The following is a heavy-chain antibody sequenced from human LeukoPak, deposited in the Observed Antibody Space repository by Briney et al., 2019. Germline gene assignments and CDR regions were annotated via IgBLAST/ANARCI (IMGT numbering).Heavy chain of an antibody. CDR2: IYYSGST. CDR3: ARAKYSSSAPRPSGGYGMDV. Sequence: NPSETLSLTCTVSGGSISSGGYYWSWIRQHPGKGLEWIGYIYYSGSTYYNPSLKSRVTISVDTSKNQFSLKLSSVTAADTAVYYCARAKYSSSAPRPSGGYGMDVWGQGTTVTVSS. CDR1: GGSISSGGYY. D-gene: IGHD6-13*01. J-gene: IGHJ6*02. V-gene: IGHV4-31*03.